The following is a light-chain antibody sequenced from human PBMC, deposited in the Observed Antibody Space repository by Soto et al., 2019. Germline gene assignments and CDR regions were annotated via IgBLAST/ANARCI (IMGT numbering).Light chain of an antibody. CDR3: QQVDSYPRT. CDR2: KAS. CDR1: QTISSW. J-gene: IGKJ1*01. V-gene: IGKV1-5*03. Sequence: DIQMTQSTSTLSGSVGDRVTITCRASQTISSWLAWYQQKPGKAPKLLIYKASTLKSGVPSRFSGSGSGTDFSLTISSLHPEDVATYYCQQVDSYPRTFGQGTKVDIK.